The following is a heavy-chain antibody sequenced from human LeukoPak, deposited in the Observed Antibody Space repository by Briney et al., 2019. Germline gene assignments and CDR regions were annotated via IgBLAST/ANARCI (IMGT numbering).Heavy chain of an antibody. CDR2: INSDGSST. V-gene: IGHV3-74*01. D-gene: IGHD3-22*01. J-gene: IGHJ4*02. Sequence: GGSLRLSCAASGFTFSSYWMHWVRQAPGKGLVWVSRINSDGSSTSYAYSVKGRFTISRDNAKNTLYLQMNSLRAEDTAVYYCARHLSYYYDSSGYFHFDYWGQGTLVTVSS. CDR1: GFTFSSYW. CDR3: ARHLSYYYDSSGYFHFDY.